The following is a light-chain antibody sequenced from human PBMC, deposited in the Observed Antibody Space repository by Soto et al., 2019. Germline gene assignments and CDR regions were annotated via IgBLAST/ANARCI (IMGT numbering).Light chain of an antibody. J-gene: IGKJ5*01. CDR3: QQYNIWPPIT. V-gene: IGKV3-15*01. Sequence: EIVLTQSPATLSSFPGDRVTLSCRASQYINTRLAWYQHRPGQAPRLLIYGAYTRAAGVPARFSGSGSGTEFTLTITSLQSEDIALYYCQQYNIWPPITFGQGTRLEIK. CDR1: QYINTR. CDR2: GAY.